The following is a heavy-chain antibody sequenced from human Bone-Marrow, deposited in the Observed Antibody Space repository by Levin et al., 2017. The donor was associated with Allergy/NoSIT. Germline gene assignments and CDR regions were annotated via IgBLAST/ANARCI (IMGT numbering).Heavy chain of an antibody. CDR3: ARGLDYGDYVIGY. Sequence: GGSLRLSCAASGFTFSSYAMHWVRQAPGKGLEWVAVISYDGSNKYYADSVKGRFTISRDNSKNTLYLQMNSLRAEDTAVYYCARGLDYGDYVIGYWGQGTLVTVSS. CDR2: ISYDGSNK. CDR1: GFTFSSYA. V-gene: IGHV3-30-3*01. D-gene: IGHD4-17*01. J-gene: IGHJ4*02.